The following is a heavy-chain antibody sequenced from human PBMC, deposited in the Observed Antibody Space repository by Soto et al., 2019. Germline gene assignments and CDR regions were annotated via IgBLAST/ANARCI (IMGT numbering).Heavy chain of an antibody. V-gene: IGHV3-11*01. CDR3: ARYPGDSSGYYQPGIYCMDV. J-gene: IGHJ6*02. CDR2: ISSSGSTI. Sequence: GGSLRLSCAASGFTFSDYYMSWIRQAPGKGLEWVSYISSSGSTIYYADSVKGRFTISRDNAKNSLYLQMNSLRAEDTAVYYCARYPGDSSGYYQPGIYCMDVWGQGTTVTVSS. CDR1: GFTFSDYY. D-gene: IGHD3-22*01.